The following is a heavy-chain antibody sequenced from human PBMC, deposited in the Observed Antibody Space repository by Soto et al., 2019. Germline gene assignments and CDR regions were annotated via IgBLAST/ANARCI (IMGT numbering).Heavy chain of an antibody. CDR2: INPRGGTT. Sequence: QVQLVQSGAEVKKPGASVKVSCKASGDTFTTYYMHWVRQAPGQGLEWMGIINPRGGTTSYAQKFQGRVTMTRDTSTSTVYMELSSLRSEDTAVYYCARESVDTVATTRVSGGMDVWGQGTTVTVSS. CDR3: ARESVDTVATTRVSGGMDV. V-gene: IGHV1-46*01. D-gene: IGHD5-12*01. J-gene: IGHJ6*02. CDR1: GDTFTTYY.